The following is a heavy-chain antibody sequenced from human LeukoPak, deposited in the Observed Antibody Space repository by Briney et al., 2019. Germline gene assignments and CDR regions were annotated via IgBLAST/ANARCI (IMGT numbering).Heavy chain of an antibody. CDR1: GYSISSGYY. CDR2: IYHSGST. CDR3: ARDNYYDTSGHGY. Sequence: SETLSLTCAVSGYSISSGYYWGWIRQPPGKGLEWIGSIYHSGSTYHNPSLKSRVTISLDTSKNQFSLKLSSVNAADTAVYYCARDNYYDTSGHGYWGQGTLVTVSS. V-gene: IGHV4-38-2*01. D-gene: IGHD3-22*01. J-gene: IGHJ4*02.